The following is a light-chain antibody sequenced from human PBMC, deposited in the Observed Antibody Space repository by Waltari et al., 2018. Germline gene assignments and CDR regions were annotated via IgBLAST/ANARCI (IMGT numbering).Light chain of an antibody. CDR2: AAS. CDR1: QGISNS. V-gene: IGKV1-NL1*01. Sequence: DIQMTQSPSSLSASVGDRVTITCRASQGISNSVAWYQQKPGKAPKLLLYAASRLESGVPSRFSGSGSGTDYTLTISSLQPEDFATYYCKQYYSTPQTFGQGTKVEIK. CDR3: KQYYSTPQT. J-gene: IGKJ1*01.